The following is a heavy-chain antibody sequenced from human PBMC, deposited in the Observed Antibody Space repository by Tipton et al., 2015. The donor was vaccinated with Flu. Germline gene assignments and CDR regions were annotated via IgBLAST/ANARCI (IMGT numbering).Heavy chain of an antibody. CDR2: INPSGGST. J-gene: IGHJ6*02. CDR3: ARTRRELLGYYYYYGMDV. Sequence: QSGAEVKKPGASVKVSCKASGYTFTGYYMHWVRQAPGQGLEWMGIINPSGGSTSYAQKFQGRVTMTRDTSTSTVYMELSSLRSEDTAVYYCARTRRELLGYYYYYGMDVWGQGTTVTVSS. CDR1: GYTFTGYY. V-gene: IGHV1-46*01. D-gene: IGHD1-26*01.